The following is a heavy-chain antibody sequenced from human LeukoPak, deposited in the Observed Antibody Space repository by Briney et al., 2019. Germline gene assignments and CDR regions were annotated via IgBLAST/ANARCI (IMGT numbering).Heavy chain of an antibody. CDR2: ISAYNGNT. CDR3: ARDGTNILTGVGAFDI. Sequence: ASVKVSCKASGYTFTSYGISWVRQAPGQGLEWMGWISAYNGNTNYAQKLQGRVTMTTDTSTSTAYMELRSLRSDDTAVYYCARDGTNILTGVGAFDIWGQGTMVTVSS. D-gene: IGHD3-9*01. J-gene: IGHJ3*02. CDR1: GYTFTSYG. V-gene: IGHV1-18*01.